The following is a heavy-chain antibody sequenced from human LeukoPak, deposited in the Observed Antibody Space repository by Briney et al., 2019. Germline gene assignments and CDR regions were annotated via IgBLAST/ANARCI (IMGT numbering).Heavy chain of an antibody. V-gene: IGHV3-23*01. CDR2: INDNGSTR. J-gene: IGHJ6*03. Sequence: GGSLRLSCGASGFTFSNYAMSWVRQAPGKGLEWVSGINDNGSTRFYAASVKGRFTSSRDNAKNSLYLQMNSLRAEDTAVYYCARDRVAARQWGYYYYMDVWGKGTTVTVSS. CDR3: ARDRVAARQWGYYYYMDV. D-gene: IGHD6-6*01. CDR1: GFTFSNYA.